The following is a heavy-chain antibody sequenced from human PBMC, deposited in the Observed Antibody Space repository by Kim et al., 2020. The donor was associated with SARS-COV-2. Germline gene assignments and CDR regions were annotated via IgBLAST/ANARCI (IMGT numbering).Heavy chain of an antibody. CDR2: ICSGGST. V-gene: IGHV3-66*01. D-gene: IGHD6-13*01. CDR1: GFTVSSNY. Sequence: GGSLRLSCAASGFTVSSNYMSWVRQAPGKGLEWVSVICSGGSTYYADSVKGRFTISRDNYKNTQYLQMNSLRAEEMAVYYCARGQTYSSSWYKGCYYYYMDVWGKGTTVTVSS. CDR3: ARGQTYSSSWYKGCYYYYMDV. J-gene: IGHJ6*03.